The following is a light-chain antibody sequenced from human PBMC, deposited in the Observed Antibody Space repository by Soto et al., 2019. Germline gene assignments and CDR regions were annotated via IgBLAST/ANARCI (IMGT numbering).Light chain of an antibody. Sequence: DIQFTQGPSFRFSAGGDGVPLPCRAIHRSRVYLALFQRKPGKAPELLLYTASTLQSGVPLRFSGSGSGTAFTLTISGMQPDDFANYYCQHRNSYQYTFGGGSKV. J-gene: IGKJ4*01. CDR3: QHRNSYQYT. V-gene: IGKV1-9*01. CDR2: TAS. CDR1: HRSRVY.